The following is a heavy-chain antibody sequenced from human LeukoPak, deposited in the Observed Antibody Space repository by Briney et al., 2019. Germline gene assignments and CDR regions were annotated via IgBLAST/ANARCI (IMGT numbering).Heavy chain of an antibody. CDR2: INHSGST. V-gene: IGHV4-34*01. CDR1: GGSFSGYY. J-gene: IGHJ6*02. CDR3: ARSAYGDYVRYGMDV. Sequence: PSETLSLTCAVYGGSFSGYYWSWIRQPPGKGLEWIGEINHSGSTNYNPSLKSRVTISVDTSKNQFSLKLSSVTAADTAVYYCARSAYGDYVRYGMDVWGQGTTVTVSS. D-gene: IGHD4-17*01.